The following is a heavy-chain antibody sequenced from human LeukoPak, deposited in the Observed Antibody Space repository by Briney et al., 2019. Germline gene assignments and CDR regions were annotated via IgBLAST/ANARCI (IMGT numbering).Heavy chain of an antibody. J-gene: IGHJ3*02. CDR3: TPGPGHAFDI. CDR1: GFTFSNAW. CDR2: IKSKTDGGTT. Sequence: PGGSLRLSCAASGFTFSNAWLSWVRQAPGKGLEWVGRIKSKTDGGTTDYAAPVKGRFTISRDDSKNTLYLQMSSLKTEDTAVYYCTPGPGHAFDIWGQGTMVTVSS. V-gene: IGHV3-15*01.